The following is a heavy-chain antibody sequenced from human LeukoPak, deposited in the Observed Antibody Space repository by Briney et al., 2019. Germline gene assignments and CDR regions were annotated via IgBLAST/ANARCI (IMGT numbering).Heavy chain of an antibody. V-gene: IGHV4-39*01. CDR3: ARHRGYCSGSRCYSVWFDP. Sequence: SETLSLTCTVSGGPITSSSYYWGWIRQPPGKGLEWIGSMYYSGSNYYNPSLKSRITISEDTSKNQFSLKLRSVTAADTAVYYCARHRGYCSGSRCYSVWFDPWGQGTLVTVSS. CDR1: GGPITSSSYY. CDR2: MYYSGSN. J-gene: IGHJ5*02. D-gene: IGHD2-15*01.